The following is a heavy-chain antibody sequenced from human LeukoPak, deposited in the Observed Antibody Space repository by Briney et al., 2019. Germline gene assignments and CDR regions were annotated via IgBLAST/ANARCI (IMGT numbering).Heavy chain of an antibody. CDR3: ARDSKWELLRLDYYYYGMDV. D-gene: IGHD1-26*01. J-gene: IGHJ6*02. Sequence: ASLKVSCKASGYTFSNYGISWVRQAPGQGLEWMGWISAYNGNSDYGQNLRGRLIMTTDTSTSTDYMELRNLRSDDTAVYYCARDSKWELLRLDYYYYGMDVWGQGTTVTVSS. V-gene: IGHV1-18*01. CDR1: GYTFSNYG. CDR2: ISAYNGNS.